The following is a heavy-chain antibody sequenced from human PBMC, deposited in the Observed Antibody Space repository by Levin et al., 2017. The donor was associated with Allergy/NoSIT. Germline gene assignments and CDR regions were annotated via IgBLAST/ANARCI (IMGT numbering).Heavy chain of an antibody. CDR3: ARHGDIVATLLGALGYYFDY. Sequence: SVKVSCKASGGTFSSYAISWVRQAPGQGLEWMGGIIPIFGTANYAQKFQGRVTITADESTSTAYMELSSLRSEDTAVYYCARHGDIVATLLGALGYYFDYWGQGTLVTVSS. CDR2: IIPIFGTA. J-gene: IGHJ4*02. CDR1: GGTFSSYA. V-gene: IGHV1-69*13. D-gene: IGHD5-12*01.